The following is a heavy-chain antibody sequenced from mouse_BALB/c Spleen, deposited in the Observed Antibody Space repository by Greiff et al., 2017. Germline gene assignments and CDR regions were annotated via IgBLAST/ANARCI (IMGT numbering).Heavy chain of an antibody. V-gene: IGHV3-6*02. D-gene: IGHD2-2*01. J-gene: IGHJ4*01. CDR2: ISYDGSN. Sequence: EVKLVESGPGLVKPSQSLSLTCSVTGYSITSGYYWNWIRQFPGNKLEWMGYISYDGSNNYNPSLKNRISITRDTSKNQFFLKLNSVTTEDTATYYCARVGYGYDKGGMDYWGQGTSVTVSS. CDR3: ARVGYGYDKGGMDY. CDR1: GYSITSGYY.